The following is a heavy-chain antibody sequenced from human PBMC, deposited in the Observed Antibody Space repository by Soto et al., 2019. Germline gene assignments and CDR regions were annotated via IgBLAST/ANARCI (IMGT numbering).Heavy chain of an antibody. D-gene: IGHD3-10*01. Sequence: VQLVESGGGVVQPGRSLRLSCEVSGLTFSTYGFHWVRQAPGKVLEWVAVISYDVRKTHYADSVRGRFTISRDNSKNTLYLQMNDLRADDTALYYCAKDSLGGMGTGMMPGTDWGQGTLVTVSS. CDR3: AKDSLGGMGTGMMPGTD. CDR2: ISYDVRKT. CDR1: GLTFSTYG. J-gene: IGHJ4*02. V-gene: IGHV3-30*18.